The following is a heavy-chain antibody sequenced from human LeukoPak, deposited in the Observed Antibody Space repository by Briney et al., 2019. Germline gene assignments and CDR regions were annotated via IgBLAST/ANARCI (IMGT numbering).Heavy chain of an antibody. CDR1: GGSFSGYY. CDR2: IKHSGST. Sequence: IPSETLSLTCAVYGGSFSGYYWSWIRQPPGKGLEWIGEIKHSGSTNYNPSLKSRVTISVDTSKNQFSLKLSSVTAADTAVYYCARALKGGSGSYYGGRTDYYYYYYMDVWGKGTTVTVSS. CDR3: ARALKGGSGSYYGGRTDYYYYYYMDV. D-gene: IGHD1-26*01. J-gene: IGHJ6*03. V-gene: IGHV4-34*01.